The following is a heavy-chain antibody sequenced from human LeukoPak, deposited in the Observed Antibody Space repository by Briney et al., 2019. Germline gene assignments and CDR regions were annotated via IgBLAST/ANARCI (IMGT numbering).Heavy chain of an antibody. CDR3: AKAPWFDP. CDR1: GFTFSSYG. J-gene: IGHJ5*02. CDR2: ISYDGSNK. V-gene: IGHV3-30*18. Sequence: GRSLRLSCAASGFTFSSYGMHWVRQAPGKGLEWVAVISYDGSNKYYADSVKGRFTISRDNSKNTLYLQMNSLRAEDTAVYYCAKAPWFDPWGQGTLVTVSS.